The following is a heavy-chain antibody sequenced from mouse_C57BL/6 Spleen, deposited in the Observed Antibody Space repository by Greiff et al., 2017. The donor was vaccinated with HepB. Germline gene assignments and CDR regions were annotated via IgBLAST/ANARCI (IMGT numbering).Heavy chain of an antibody. CDR3: TRVDGSSYNYAMDY. D-gene: IGHD1-1*01. CDR2: ISSGGDYI. Sequence: EVQVVESGEGLVKPGGSLKLSCAASGFTFSSYAMSWVRQTPEKRLEWVAYISSGGDYIYYADTVKGRFTISRDNARNTLYLQMSSLKSEDTAMYYCTRVDGSSYNYAMDYWGQGTSVTVSS. V-gene: IGHV5-9-1*02. CDR1: GFTFSSYA. J-gene: IGHJ4*01.